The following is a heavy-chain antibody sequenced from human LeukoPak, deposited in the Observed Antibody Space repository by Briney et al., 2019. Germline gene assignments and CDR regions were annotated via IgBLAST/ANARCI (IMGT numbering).Heavy chain of an antibody. D-gene: IGHD6-19*01. CDR1: GFTFSSYS. CDR3: ASQTPRRLPIAVADYFDY. CDR2: ISSSSSYI. V-gene: IGHV3-21*01. J-gene: IGHJ4*02. Sequence: GSLRLSCAASGFTFSSYSMNWVRQAPGKGLEWVSSISSSSSYIYYADSVKGRFTTSRDNAKNSLYLQMNSLRAEDTAVYYCASQTPRRLPIAVADYFDYWGQGTLVTVSS.